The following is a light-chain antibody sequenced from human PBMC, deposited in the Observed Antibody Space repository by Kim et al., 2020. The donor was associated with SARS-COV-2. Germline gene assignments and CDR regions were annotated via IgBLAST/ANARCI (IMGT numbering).Light chain of an antibody. V-gene: IGKV3-15*01. J-gene: IGKJ1*01. CDR3: QQYNNWWT. CDR1: QSVSSN. Sequence: SVSPGERATLSCRASQSVSSNLAWYQQNPGQAPRLIIYGASTRATGIPARFSGSGSGTEFTLTISSLQSEDFAVYYCQQYNNWWTFGQGTKVDIK. CDR2: GAS.